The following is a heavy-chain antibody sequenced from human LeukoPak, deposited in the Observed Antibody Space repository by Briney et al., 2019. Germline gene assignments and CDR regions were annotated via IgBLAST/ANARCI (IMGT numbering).Heavy chain of an antibody. V-gene: IGHV1-8*01. D-gene: IGHD2-2*01. CDR3: ARGPPVVVPAATDNWFDP. Sequence: ASVKVSCKASGYTFTSYDINWVRQATGQGLEWMGWMNPNSGNTGYAQKFQGRVTITTDESTSTAYMELSSLRSEDTAVYYCARGPPVVVPAATDNWFDPWGQGTLVTVSS. CDR1: GYTFTSYD. CDR2: MNPNSGNT. J-gene: IGHJ5*02.